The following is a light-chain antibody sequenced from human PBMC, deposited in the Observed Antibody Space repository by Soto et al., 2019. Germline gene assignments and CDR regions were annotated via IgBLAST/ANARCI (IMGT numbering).Light chain of an antibody. CDR2: GAS. CDR3: QGQSTYPRT. Sequence: DIQLTQSPSLLSASVGDRVTITCRASQGISTYLAWYKPKPGKAPKKLIYGASTLQSGVPSRFSGSGSGTEVTLTISRLQPEELATDYCQGQSTYPRTFGPGTKVDIK. J-gene: IGKJ1*01. V-gene: IGKV1-9*01. CDR1: QGISTY.